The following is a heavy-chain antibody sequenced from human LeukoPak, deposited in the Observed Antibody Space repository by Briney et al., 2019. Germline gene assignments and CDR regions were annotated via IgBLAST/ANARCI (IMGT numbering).Heavy chain of an antibody. J-gene: IGHJ3*01. CDR1: GLIVSSNY. V-gene: IGHV3-7*01. CDR3: ARKGSAFDF. D-gene: IGHD3-10*01. Sequence: GGSLRLSCAASGLIVSSNYMTWVRQAPGKGLEWVANIKLDVSETYYVDSVRGRFTISRDNTKNSLYLQMDSLRAEDTAVYYCARKGSAFDFWDQGTMVTVSS. CDR2: IKLDVSET.